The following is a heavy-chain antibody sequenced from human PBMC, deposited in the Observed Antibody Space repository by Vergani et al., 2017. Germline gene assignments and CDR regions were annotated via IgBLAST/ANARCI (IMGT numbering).Heavy chain of an antibody. CDR2: ISSSSSTI. CDR1: GFTFSSYS. D-gene: IGHD3-3*01. CDR3: ARDLSLRFLECLPGREGDYYYGMDV. V-gene: IGHV3-48*01. Sequence: EVQLVESGGGLVQPGGSLRLSCAASGFTFSSYSMNWVRQAPGKGLEWVSYISSSSSTIYYADSVKGRFTISRDNAKNSLYLQMNSLRAEDTAVYYCARDLSLRFLECLPGREGDYYYGMDVWGQGTTVTVSS. J-gene: IGHJ6*02.